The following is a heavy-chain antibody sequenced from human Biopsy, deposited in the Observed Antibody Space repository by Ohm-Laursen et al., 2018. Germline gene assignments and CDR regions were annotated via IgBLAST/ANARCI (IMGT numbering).Heavy chain of an antibody. D-gene: IGHD5-12*01. V-gene: IGHV4-34*01. J-gene: IGHJ6*02. CDR3: ARGSGYFKLDV. CDR1: GQSSSGYF. CDR2: INQSGST. Sequence: GTLSLTCAVNGQSSSGYFWNWIRQPPGKGLEWIGEINQSGSTKYNPSLKRRATLSADSSNSQFSLRLTSVTAADTAIYYCARGSGYFKLDVWGQGTTVTVSS.